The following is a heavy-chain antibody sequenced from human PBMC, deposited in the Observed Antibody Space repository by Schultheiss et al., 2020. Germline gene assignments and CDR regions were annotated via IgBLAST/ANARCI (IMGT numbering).Heavy chain of an antibody. V-gene: IGHV4-61*01. Sequence: SETLSLTCTVSGGSVSSGSYYWSWIRQPPGKGLEWIGYIYYSGSTNYNPSLKSRVTISVDTSKNQFSLKLSSVTAADTAVYYCASIRFLEWHDPDNWFDPWGQGTLVTVSS. CDR2: IYYSGST. CDR1: GGSVSSGSYY. J-gene: IGHJ5*02. CDR3: ASIRFLEWHDPDNWFDP. D-gene: IGHD3-3*01.